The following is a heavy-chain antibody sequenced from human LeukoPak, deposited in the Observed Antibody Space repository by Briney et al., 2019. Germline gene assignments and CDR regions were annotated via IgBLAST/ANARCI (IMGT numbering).Heavy chain of an antibody. Sequence: SETLSLTCTVSGGSISSYYWSWIRQPAGKGLEWIGRIYTSGSTNYNPSLKSRVTMSVDTSKNQFSLKLSSVTAADTAVYYCASLGRLGGYWDGMDVWGQGTTVTVSS. J-gene: IGHJ6*02. CDR3: ASLGRLGGYWDGMDV. V-gene: IGHV4-4*07. D-gene: IGHD3-16*01. CDR1: GGSISSYY. CDR2: IYTSGST.